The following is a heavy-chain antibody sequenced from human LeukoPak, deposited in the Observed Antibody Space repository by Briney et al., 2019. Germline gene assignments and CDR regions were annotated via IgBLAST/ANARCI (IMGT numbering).Heavy chain of an antibody. CDR3: ARGLSSLLWFGELVYYYYMDV. J-gene: IGHJ6*03. CDR1: GGSISSGGYY. Sequence: SETLSLTCTVSGGSISSGGYYWSWIRQHPGKGLEWIGYIYYSGSTYYNPSLKSRVTISVDTSKNQFSLKLSSVTAADTAVYYCARGLSSLLWFGELVYYYYMDVWGKGTTVTVSS. CDR2: IYYSGST. D-gene: IGHD3-10*01. V-gene: IGHV4-31*03.